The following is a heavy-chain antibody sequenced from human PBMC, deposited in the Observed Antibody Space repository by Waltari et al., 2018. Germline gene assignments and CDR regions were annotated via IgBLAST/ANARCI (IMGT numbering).Heavy chain of an antibody. CDR3: ANSPYYYGSGTYYYMDV. CDR1: GFTFRGYA. CDR2: ISSSGGST. Sequence: EVQLLESGGGLVQPGGSLRLSCAASGFTFRGYAMSLVRQAPGQGLEWVSAISSSGGSTYYADSVKGRFTISRDNSKNTLYLQMNSLRAEDTAVYYCANSPYYYGSGTYYYMDVWGKGTTVTVSS. D-gene: IGHD3-10*01. J-gene: IGHJ6*03. V-gene: IGHV3-23*01.